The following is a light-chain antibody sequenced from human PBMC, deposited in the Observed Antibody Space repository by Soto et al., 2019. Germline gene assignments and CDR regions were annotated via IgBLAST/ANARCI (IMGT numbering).Light chain of an antibody. Sequence: QSVLTQPASVSGSPGQSITISCTGTSSDVGDYNYVSWYQQHPGKAPKLMIFDVSNRPSGVSNRFSGSKSGNTASLTISGLQAEDEAEYYCSSYTSSSTYVFGTGTKV. CDR2: DVS. CDR3: SSYTSSSTYV. CDR1: SSDVGDYNY. J-gene: IGLJ1*01. V-gene: IGLV2-14*01.